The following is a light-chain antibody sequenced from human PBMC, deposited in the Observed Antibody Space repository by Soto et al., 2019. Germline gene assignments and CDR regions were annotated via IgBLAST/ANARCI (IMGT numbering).Light chain of an antibody. V-gene: IGKV3-20*01. Sequence: EIVLPQSPGPLSLSPGESATLSCRASQSVSNSYLAWYQQKPGQAPRLLIYGASSRATGIPDRFSGSGSGTAVTLTISRLEHEDLAVYYCQQYGSSPFTFGPGTIVDIK. CDR1: QSVSNSY. J-gene: IGKJ3*01. CDR3: QQYGSSPFT. CDR2: GAS.